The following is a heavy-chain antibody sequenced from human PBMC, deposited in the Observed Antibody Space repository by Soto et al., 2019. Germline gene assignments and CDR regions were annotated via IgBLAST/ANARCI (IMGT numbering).Heavy chain of an antibody. D-gene: IGHD3-22*01. Sequence: GGSLRLSCAASGFTFSSYGMHWVRQAPGKGLEWVAVIWYDGSNKYYADSVKGRFTISRDNSKNTLYLQMNSLRAEDTAVYYCAKFAGGGYYYVLDYWGQGTLVTVSS. CDR2: IWYDGSNK. J-gene: IGHJ4*02. CDR1: GFTFSSYG. CDR3: AKFAGGGYYYVLDY. V-gene: IGHV3-33*06.